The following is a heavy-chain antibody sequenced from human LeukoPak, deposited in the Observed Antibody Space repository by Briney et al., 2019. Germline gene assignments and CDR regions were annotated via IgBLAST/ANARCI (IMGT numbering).Heavy chain of an antibody. CDR3: AKGDSN. CDR1: GFNFSAYD. V-gene: IGHV3-30*02. Sequence: PGGSLRLSCAASGFNFSAYDMHWVRQAPGKGLEWVAFIRYDGSIKYYADSVKGRFTVSRDNSKNTVYLQMNSLRGEDTAVYYSAKGDSNWGLGTLVTVSS. CDR2: IRYDGSIK. J-gene: IGHJ4*02.